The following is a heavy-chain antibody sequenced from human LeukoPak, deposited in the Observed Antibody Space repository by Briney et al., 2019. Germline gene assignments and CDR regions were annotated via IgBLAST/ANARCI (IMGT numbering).Heavy chain of an antibody. CDR2: FDPEDGET. V-gene: IGHV1-24*01. CDR1: GYTLTELS. J-gene: IGHJ4*02. CDR3: ATSRKRSSGWYMGYFDY. Sequence: ASVKVSCKVSGYTLTELSMHWVRQAPGKGLEWMGGFDPEDGETIYAQKFQGRVTMTEDTSTDTAYMELSSLRSEDTAAYYCATSRKRSSGWYMGYFDYWGQGTLVTVSS. D-gene: IGHD6-19*01.